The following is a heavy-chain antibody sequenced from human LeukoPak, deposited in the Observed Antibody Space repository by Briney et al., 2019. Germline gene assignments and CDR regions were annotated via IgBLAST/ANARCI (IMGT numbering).Heavy chain of an antibody. Sequence: GASVKVSCKASGYTFTGYYMHWVRQAPGQGLEWMGWINPNSGGTNYAQKFQGRVTMTRDTSISTAYMELSRLRSDATAVYYCARVPVAVAGRDYWGQGTLVTVSS. V-gene: IGHV1-2*02. D-gene: IGHD6-19*01. CDR2: INPNSGGT. J-gene: IGHJ4*02. CDR3: ARVPVAVAGRDY. CDR1: GYTFTGYY.